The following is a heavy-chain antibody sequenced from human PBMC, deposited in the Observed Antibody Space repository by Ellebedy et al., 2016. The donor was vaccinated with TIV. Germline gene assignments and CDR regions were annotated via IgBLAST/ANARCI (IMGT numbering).Heavy chain of an antibody. J-gene: IGHJ4*02. CDR3: ARVGNGWYNIIDY. V-gene: IGHV3-53*01. D-gene: IGHD6-19*01. CDR2: IYSGGST. Sequence: GESLKISCAASGFTVSSNYMSWVRQAPGKGLEWVSVIYSGGSTYYADSVKGRFTIPRDNAKNSLYLQTNSLRGEDTAVYYCARVGNGWYNIIDYWGRGTQVTVSS. CDR1: GFTVSSNY.